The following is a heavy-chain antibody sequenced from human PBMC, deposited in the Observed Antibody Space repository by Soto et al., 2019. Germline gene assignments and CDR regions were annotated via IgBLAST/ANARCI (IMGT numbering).Heavy chain of an antibody. Sequence: GGSLRLSCAASGFTFNTYSMTWVRQAPGQGLEWVSSISNTGAHIYYADSVRGRFTISRDNAKNSLYLQMNSLTAEDTAVYYCVRERQFVRDFYYGMDVWGRGTTVTVSS. V-gene: IGHV3-21*01. D-gene: IGHD6-6*01. CDR1: GFTFNTYS. CDR3: VRERQFVRDFYYGMDV. CDR2: ISNTGAHI. J-gene: IGHJ6*02.